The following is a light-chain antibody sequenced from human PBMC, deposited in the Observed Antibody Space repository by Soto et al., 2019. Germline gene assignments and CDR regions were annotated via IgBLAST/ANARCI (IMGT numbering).Light chain of an antibody. CDR1: QSVSNNY. CDR3: QQRSNWPIT. CDR2: DAS. J-gene: IGKJ5*01. Sequence: EIVLTQSPCTLSLSPGERASLSGKASQSVSNNYLAWYQQKPGQAPRLLIYDASNRATGIPARFSGSGAGTDITLTISSLEPEYFAVYYCQQRSNWPITFGQGTRLEIK. V-gene: IGKV3D-11*02.